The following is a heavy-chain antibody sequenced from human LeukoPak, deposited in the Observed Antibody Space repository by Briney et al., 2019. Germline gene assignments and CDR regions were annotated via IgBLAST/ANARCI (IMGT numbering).Heavy chain of an antibody. J-gene: IGHJ4*02. CDR3: ARGYCSSTSCYYFDY. Sequence: SETLSLTCTVSGGSISSYYWSWIRQPPGKGLEWIGYIYYSGSTNYNPSLKSRVTISVDTSKNQFSLKLSSVTAADTAVYYCARGYCSSTSCYYFDYWGQGALVTVSS. V-gene: IGHV4-59*01. D-gene: IGHD2-2*01. CDR1: GGSISSYY. CDR2: IYYSGST.